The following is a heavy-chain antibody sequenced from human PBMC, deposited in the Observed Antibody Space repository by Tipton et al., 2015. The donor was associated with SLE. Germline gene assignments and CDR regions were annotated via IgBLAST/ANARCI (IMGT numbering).Heavy chain of an antibody. Sequence: SLRLSCAASGFTFSNYWMHWFRQVPGKGLEWVSRIDHDGSGTSYADSVEDRFTISRDNSKNTLYLQMNSLRAEDTAVYYCAKDGTLPGFGGQGTLVTVSS. D-gene: IGHD1/OR15-1a*01. CDR3: AKDGTLPGF. CDR2: IDHDGSGT. CDR1: GFTFSNYW. J-gene: IGHJ4*02. V-gene: IGHV3-74*01.